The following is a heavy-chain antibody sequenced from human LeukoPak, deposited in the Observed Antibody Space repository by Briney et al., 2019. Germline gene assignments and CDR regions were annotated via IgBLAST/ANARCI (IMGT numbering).Heavy chain of an antibody. V-gene: IGHV3-23*01. CDR3: AKDSLHSSGWYYFDY. J-gene: IGHJ4*02. CDR1: GFTFSSYA. D-gene: IGHD6-19*01. CDR2: ISGSGGST. Sequence: GGSLRLSCAASGFTFSSYAMSWVRQAPGKGLEWVSAISGSGGSTYYADSVKGRFTISRDNSKNTLYLQMNSLRAEDTAVYYCAKDSLHSSGWYYFDYWGQGTLVTVSS.